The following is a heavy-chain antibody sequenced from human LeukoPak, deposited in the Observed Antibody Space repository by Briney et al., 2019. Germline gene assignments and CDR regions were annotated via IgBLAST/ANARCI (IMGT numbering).Heavy chain of an antibody. CDR1: GYTFTAYY. D-gene: IGHD1-1*01. V-gene: IGHV1-2*02. CDR3: ARADWSMLDY. Sequence: ASVKVSCKASGYTFTAYYLHWVRQAPGQGLEWMGWINPNSGDTNFAQKFQGRVTMTRDTSISTVYMELSRLRSDDMAVYYCARADWSMLDYWGQGTLVTVSS. CDR2: INPNSGDT. J-gene: IGHJ4*02.